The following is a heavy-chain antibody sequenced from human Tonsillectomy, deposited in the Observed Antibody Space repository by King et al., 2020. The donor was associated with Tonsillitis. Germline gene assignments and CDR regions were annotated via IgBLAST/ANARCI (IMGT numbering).Heavy chain of an antibody. CDR3: AREFGGNGSRWDSFDF. Sequence: VQLVESGGGLVKPGGSLRLSCAASGLIFSDYYMSWIRQAPGKGLEWVSHISESGSNSNYADSVKGRFTISRDNAKNSLYLEMNSLTVDDTAVYYCAREFGGNGSRWDSFDFWGQGTLVTVSS. J-gene: IGHJ4*02. CDR2: ISESGSNS. V-gene: IGHV3-11*06. D-gene: IGHD6-13*01. CDR1: GLIFSDYY.